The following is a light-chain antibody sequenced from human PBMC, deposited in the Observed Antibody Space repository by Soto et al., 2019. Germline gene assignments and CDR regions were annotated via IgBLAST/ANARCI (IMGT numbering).Light chain of an antibody. CDR3: QQYGSSSWT. V-gene: IGKV3-20*01. CDR2: GAS. CDR1: QSVSSTY. Sequence: EIVLTQSPGTLSLSPGERATLSCRASQSVSSTYLAWYQQQLGQAPRLLIYGASNRATGIPDRFSGSGSGTDFTLTISRLEPEDFAVYYCQQYGSSSWTLGQGTKVDIK. J-gene: IGKJ1*01.